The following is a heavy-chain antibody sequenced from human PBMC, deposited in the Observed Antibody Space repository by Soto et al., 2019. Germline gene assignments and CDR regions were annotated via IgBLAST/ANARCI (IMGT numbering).Heavy chain of an antibody. D-gene: IGHD1-26*01. CDR2: INAGNGNT. V-gene: IGHV1-3*01. Sequence: VQLVQSGAEVKKPGASVKVSCKASGYTFTSYATPWVRQAPGQRLEWMGWINAGNGNTKYSQKFQGRVTITRDTSDSTAYMELSSLRSEDTAVYYCARGVGSGLSDYWGQGTLVTVSA. CDR3: ARGVGSGLSDY. CDR1: GYTFTSYA. J-gene: IGHJ4*02.